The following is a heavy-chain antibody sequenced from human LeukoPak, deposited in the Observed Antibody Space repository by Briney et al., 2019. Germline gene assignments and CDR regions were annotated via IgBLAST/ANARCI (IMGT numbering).Heavy chain of an antibody. CDR3: ATAGLRGIVVVPGYYFDY. CDR1: GGSISSSNW. V-gene: IGHV4-4*02. J-gene: IGHJ4*02. CDR2: IYHSGST. Sequence: PSGTLSLTCAVSGGSISSSNWWSWDRQPPGKGLEWIGEIYHSGSTNYNPSLKSRVTISVDKSKNQFSLKLSSVTAADTAVYYCATAGLRGIVVVPGYYFDYWGQGTLVTVSS. D-gene: IGHD2-15*01.